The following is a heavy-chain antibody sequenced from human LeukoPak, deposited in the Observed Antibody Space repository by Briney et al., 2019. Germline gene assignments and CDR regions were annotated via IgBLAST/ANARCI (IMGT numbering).Heavy chain of an antibody. CDR1: GGTFSSYA. D-gene: IGHD3-22*01. CDR3: ARDTYYDSSGYDY. V-gene: IGHV1-2*02. J-gene: IGHJ4*02. CDR2: INPNSGGT. Sequence: GASVKVSCKASGGTFSSYAISWVRQAPGQGLEWMGWINPNSGGTNYAQKFQGRVTMTRDTSISTAYMELSRLRSDDTAVYYCARDTYYDSSGYDYWGQGTLVTVSS.